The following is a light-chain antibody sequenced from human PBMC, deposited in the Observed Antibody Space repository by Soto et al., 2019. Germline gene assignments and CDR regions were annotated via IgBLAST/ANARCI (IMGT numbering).Light chain of an antibody. CDR1: SGSIASNY. CDR3: QSYDASKWV. CDR2: KDN. J-gene: IGLJ3*02. Sequence: NFMLTQPHSVSESPGKTVTISCTRSSGSIASNYVQWYQQRPGSAPTTVICKDNQRPSGVPDRFSGSIDSSSNSASLTIYGLKTEDEADYYCQSYDASKWVFGGGTKLTVL. V-gene: IGLV6-57*04.